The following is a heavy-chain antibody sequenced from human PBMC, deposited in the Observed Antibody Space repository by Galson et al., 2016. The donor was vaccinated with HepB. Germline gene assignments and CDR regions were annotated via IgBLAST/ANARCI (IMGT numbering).Heavy chain of an antibody. CDR1: GLTFSRCD. D-gene: IGHD2-2*01. Sequence: SLRLSCAASGLTFSRCDMHWVRQATGKGLEWVSAIGTAGDTYYPDSVKGRFTISRDNSKNTLYLQMNSLRAEDTAVYYCARDLSLGMPGGFDFWGRGAMVTVSS. V-gene: IGHV3-13*01. J-gene: IGHJ3*01. CDR3: ARDLSLGMPGGFDF. CDR2: IGTAGDT.